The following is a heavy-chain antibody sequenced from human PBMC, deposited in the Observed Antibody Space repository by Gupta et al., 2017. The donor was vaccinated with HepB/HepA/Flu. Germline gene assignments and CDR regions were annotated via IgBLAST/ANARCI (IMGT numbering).Heavy chain of an antibody. Sequence: EVQLVEFGGGLVQPGGSLRLSCPASGFTVSTNYMSWVRQAPGKGLEWVSVIYSGGSTYYADSVKGRFTISRDNSRNTLYLQMNSLRVEDTAVFYCARDLYSSGWYPYYWGQGTLVTVSS. CDR3: ARDLYSSGWYPYY. J-gene: IGHJ4*02. V-gene: IGHV3-66*01. D-gene: IGHD6-19*01. CDR1: GFTVSTNY. CDR2: IYSGGST.